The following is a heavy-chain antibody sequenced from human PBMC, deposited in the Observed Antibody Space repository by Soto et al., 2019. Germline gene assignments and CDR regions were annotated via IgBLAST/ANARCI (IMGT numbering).Heavy chain of an antibody. D-gene: IGHD1-1*01. Sequence: SGPTLVNPTQTLTLTCTFSGFSLSTSGMCVSWIRQPPGKALEWLARIDWDDDKYYSTSLKTRLTISKDTSKNQVVLTMTNMDPVDTATYYCARTEYNWNDATYYFDYWGLGTLVTVSS. CDR2: IDWDDDK. CDR1: GFSLSTSGMC. J-gene: IGHJ4*02. CDR3: ARTEYNWNDATYYFDY. V-gene: IGHV2-70*11.